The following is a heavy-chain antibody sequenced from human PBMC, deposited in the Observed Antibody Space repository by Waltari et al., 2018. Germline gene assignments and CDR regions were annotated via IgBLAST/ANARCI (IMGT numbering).Heavy chain of an antibody. CDR3: AKGAYHVSSSNGDS. D-gene: IGHD6-6*01. CDR1: AFTFSSND. V-gene: IGHV3-30*02. Sequence: QGQLVESGGVVVQPGGSLRLSCTDSAFTFSSNDLHWVRQTPGKGLEWGAVIWVDGSNQFYADSVKGRFTISRDNSKNTAYLHMNSLRAEDTAIYYCAKGAYHVSSSNGDSWGQGTLVIVSS. J-gene: IGHJ4*02. CDR2: IWVDGSNQ.